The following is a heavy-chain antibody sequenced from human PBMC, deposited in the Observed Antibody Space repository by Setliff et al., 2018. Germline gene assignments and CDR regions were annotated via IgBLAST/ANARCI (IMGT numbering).Heavy chain of an antibody. D-gene: IGHD5-18*01. J-gene: IGHJ5*01. Sequence: GGSLRLSCAASGFTFSNYEMNWVRQAPGKGLEWVSYINSGGSLIYYADSVKGRFTISRDNAKSSLYLQMDSLRVEDTAVYFCARSPGWIPWFDSWGQGTLVTV. CDR3: ARSPGWIPWFDS. V-gene: IGHV3-48*03. CDR1: GFTFSNYE. CDR2: INSGGSLI.